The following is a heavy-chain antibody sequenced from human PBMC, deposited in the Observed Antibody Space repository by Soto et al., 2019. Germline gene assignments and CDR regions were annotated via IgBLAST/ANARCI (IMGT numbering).Heavy chain of an antibody. Sequence: EVQLVESGGGLVQPGGSLRLSCVASGFTFSSSWMSWVRQAPGKGLEWVANIKQDGSDKYYVDSVEGRFTISRDNAKNSLYLQMNTLRAANTAVYYCARTSSLEAAVWGQGTMVIVSS. J-gene: IGHJ3*01. V-gene: IGHV3-7*01. D-gene: IGHD6-13*01. CDR1: GFTFSSSW. CDR2: IKQDGSDK. CDR3: ARTSSLEAAV.